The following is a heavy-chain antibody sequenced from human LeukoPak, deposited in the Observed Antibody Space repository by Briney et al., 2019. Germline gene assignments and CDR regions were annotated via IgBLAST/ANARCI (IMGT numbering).Heavy chain of an antibody. CDR3: ATSQAAYYDILTGYFAFDI. D-gene: IGHD3-9*01. J-gene: IGHJ3*02. CDR1: GYTFTSYG. CDR2: ISAYNGNT. Sequence: ASVKVSCKASGYTFTSYGISWVRQAPGQGLEWMGWISAYNGNTNYAQKLQGRVTMTTDTSTSTAYMELRSLRSDDTAVYYCATSQAAYYDILTGYFAFDIWGQGTMVTVSS. V-gene: IGHV1-18*01.